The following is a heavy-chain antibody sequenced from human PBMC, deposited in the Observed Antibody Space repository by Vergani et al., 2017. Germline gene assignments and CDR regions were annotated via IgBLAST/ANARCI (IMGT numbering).Heavy chain of an antibody. J-gene: IGHJ5*02. Sequence: QITLQESGPTLVKPTQTLTLTCTFSGFSLSTSGVGVGWIRQPPGKALEWLALIYWNDDKRYSPARKIRLTITKDTSKNQVVLTMTNMDPVDTATYYCAHKQIGTDLLDPWGQGTVVTVSS. V-gene: IGHV2-5*01. CDR3: AHKQIGTDLLDP. CDR2: IYWNDDK. D-gene: IGHD2/OR15-2a*01. CDR1: GFSLSTSGVG.